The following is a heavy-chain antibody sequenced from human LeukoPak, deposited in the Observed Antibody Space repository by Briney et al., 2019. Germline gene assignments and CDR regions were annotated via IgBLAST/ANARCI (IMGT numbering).Heavy chain of an antibody. J-gene: IGHJ6*02. CDR1: GYSFTSYG. CDR2: VSAYDGST. D-gene: IGHD3-10*01. CDR3: ARGGRDGMDV. V-gene: IGHV1-18*01. Sequence: ASVKVSCKASGYSFTSYGFTWVRRAPGQGLEWMGWVSAYDGSTNYAQKIRGRVTMTTDASKNTVYMELRSLRFDDTAVYYCARGGRDGMDVWGQGTTVTVFS.